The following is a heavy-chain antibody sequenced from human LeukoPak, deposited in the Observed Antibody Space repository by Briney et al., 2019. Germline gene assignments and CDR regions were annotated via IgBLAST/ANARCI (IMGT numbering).Heavy chain of an antibody. CDR3: ARGGVTATQRLDY. Sequence: AVKVSCQACGYTFPSYYMHWVRQAPGQGLEGMGVINSSGGSKSYAQKFQGRVTMTRDTSTSTVYMELSSLRSEDTAVYYCARGGVTATQRLDYWGQGTLVTVSS. CDR1: GYTFPSYY. D-gene: IGHD2-21*02. CDR2: INSSGGSK. V-gene: IGHV1-46*01. J-gene: IGHJ4*02.